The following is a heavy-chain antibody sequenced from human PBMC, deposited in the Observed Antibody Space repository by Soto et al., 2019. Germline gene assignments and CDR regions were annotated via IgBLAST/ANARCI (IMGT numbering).Heavy chain of an antibody. J-gene: IGHJ6*02. D-gene: IGHD5-18*01. V-gene: IGHV1-3*01. CDR2: INAGDGNT. Sequence: SVKVSCQVSGYTFTSYAMHWVRQAPGQRLEWMGWINAGDGNTKYSQKFQGRVTITRGTSASTAYMELSSLRSEDTAVYYCARDMLDTVMLPYYYYYGMDVWGQGTTVTVSS. CDR3: ARDMLDTVMLPYYYYYGMDV. CDR1: GYTFTSYA.